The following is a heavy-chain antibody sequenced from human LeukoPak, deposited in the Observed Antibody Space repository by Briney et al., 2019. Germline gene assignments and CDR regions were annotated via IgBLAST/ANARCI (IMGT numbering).Heavy chain of an antibody. CDR3: ARDFYGDPPGLIDYYYYYYMDV. J-gene: IGHJ6*03. CDR1: GYTFTSYY. V-gene: IGHV1-46*01. Sequence: ASVKVSCKASGYTFTSYYMHWVRQAPGQGLEWMGIINPSGGSTSYAQKFQGRVTMTRDMSTSTVYMELSSLRSEDTAVYYCARDFYGDPPGLIDYYYYYYMDVWGKGTTVTVSS. CDR2: INPSGGST. D-gene: IGHD4-17*01.